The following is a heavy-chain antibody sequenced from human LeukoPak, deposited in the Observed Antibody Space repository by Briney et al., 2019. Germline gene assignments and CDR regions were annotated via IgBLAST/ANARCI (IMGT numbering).Heavy chain of an antibody. CDR3: ARIRDRQWLADY. CDR2: IDWDDDK. V-gene: IGHV2-70*11. CDR1: GFSLSTSGMC. D-gene: IGHD6-19*01. J-gene: IGHJ4*02. Sequence: SGPALVKPTQTLTLTCTFSGFSLSTSGMCVSWIRQPPGKALEWLARIDWDDDKYYSTSLKTRLTISKDTSKNQVVLTMTSMDPVDTATYYCARIRDRQWLADYWGQGTLVTVSS.